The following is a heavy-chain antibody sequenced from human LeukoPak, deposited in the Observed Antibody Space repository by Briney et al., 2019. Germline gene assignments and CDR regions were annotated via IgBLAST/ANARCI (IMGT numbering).Heavy chain of an antibody. Sequence: GGSLRLSCAASGSTFSSYSMNWVRQAPGKGLEWVSSISSSSSYIYYADSVKGRFTISRDNAKNSLYLQMNSLRAEDTAVYYCAREAPGEEQLLHISRDYYYMDVWGKGTTVTVSS. CDR1: GSTFSSYS. CDR3: AREAPGEEQLLHISRDYYYMDV. J-gene: IGHJ6*03. D-gene: IGHD2-15*01. CDR2: ISSSSSYI. V-gene: IGHV3-21*01.